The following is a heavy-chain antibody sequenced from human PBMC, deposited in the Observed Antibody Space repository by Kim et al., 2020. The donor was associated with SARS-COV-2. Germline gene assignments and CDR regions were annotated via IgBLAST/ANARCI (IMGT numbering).Heavy chain of an antibody. CDR2: ISAYNGNT. D-gene: IGHD3-22*01. V-gene: IGHV1-18*01. CDR1: GYTFTSYG. CDR3: ARDRGNYYDSSGYYPQ. J-gene: IGHJ4*02. Sequence: ASVKVSCKASGYTFTSYGISWVRQAPGQGLEWMGWISAYNGNTNYAQKLQGRVTMTTDTSTSTAYMELRSLRSDDTAVYYCARDRGNYYDSSGYYPQWGQGTLVTVSS.